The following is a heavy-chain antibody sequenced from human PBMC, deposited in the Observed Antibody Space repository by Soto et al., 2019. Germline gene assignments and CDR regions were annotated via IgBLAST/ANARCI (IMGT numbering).Heavy chain of an antibody. CDR1: GFTFSSYA. Sequence: GGSLRLSCAASGFTFSSYAMSWVRQAPGKGLEWVSAISGSGGSTYYADSVKGRFTISRDNSKNTLYLQMNSLRAEDTAVYYCARTYYDILTGYYPGLNYFDYWGQGTLVTVSS. J-gene: IGHJ4*02. V-gene: IGHV3-23*01. CDR2: ISGSGGST. CDR3: ARTYYDILTGYYPGLNYFDY. D-gene: IGHD3-9*01.